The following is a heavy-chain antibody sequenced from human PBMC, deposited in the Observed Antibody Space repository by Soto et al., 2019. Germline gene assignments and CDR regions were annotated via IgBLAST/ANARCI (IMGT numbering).Heavy chain of an antibody. CDR3: ARAGGRLTTVTGHDY. CDR2: IYYSGST. CDR1: GGSISSYY. J-gene: IGHJ4*02. Sequence: QVQLQESGPGLVKPSETLSLTCTVSGGSISSYYWSWIRQPPGKGLEWMGYIYYSGSTNNNPSLKSRFTISVETSKSQFSLKLSSVTAADTAVYYCARAGGRLTTVTGHDYWGQGTLVTVSS. V-gene: IGHV4-59*01. D-gene: IGHD4-17*01.